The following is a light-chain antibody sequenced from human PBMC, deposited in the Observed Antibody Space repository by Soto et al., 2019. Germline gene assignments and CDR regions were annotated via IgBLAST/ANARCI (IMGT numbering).Light chain of an antibody. J-gene: IGKJ1*01. CDR1: QSVSSSY. CDR3: QQYGSSPWT. CDR2: GAS. V-gene: IGKV3-20*01. Sequence: TQSPGTLSLSPGDRATLSCRASQSVSSSYLAWYQQKPGQAPRLLIYGASSRATGIPDRFSGSGSGTDFTLTISRLEPEDFAVYYCQQYGSSPWTFGQGTKVDIK.